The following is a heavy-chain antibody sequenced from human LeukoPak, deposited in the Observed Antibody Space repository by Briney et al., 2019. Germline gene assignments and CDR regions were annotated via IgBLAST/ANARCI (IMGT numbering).Heavy chain of an antibody. V-gene: IGHV3-23*01. J-gene: IGHJ4*02. Sequence: GGSLRLSCAASGFTFSSYAMSWVRQAPGKGLEWVSAISGSGGSTYYADSVKGRFTVSRDNSKNTLYLQMNSLRAEDTAVYYCAKAVVRYFDWLLGYWGQGTLVTVSS. CDR3: AKAVVRYFDWLLGY. CDR2: ISGSGGST. CDR1: GFTFSSYA. D-gene: IGHD3-9*01.